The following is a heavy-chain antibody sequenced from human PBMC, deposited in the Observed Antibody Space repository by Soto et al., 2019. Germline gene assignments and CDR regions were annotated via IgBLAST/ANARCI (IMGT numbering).Heavy chain of an antibody. CDR3: ASGINSGPFDS. CDR1: GGSVSGTNW. V-gene: IGHV4-4*02. D-gene: IGHD6-19*01. Sequence: QVQLQESGPGLVKPSGTLSLTCAVSGGSVSGTNWWSWVRQPPGKGLEWIGEIYYGGGTNYNPSLKSRVTISKDRFTNQFSLKLTSVTAADTAVYYCASGINSGPFDSWGHGTLVTVSS. J-gene: IGHJ4*01. CDR2: IYYGGGT.